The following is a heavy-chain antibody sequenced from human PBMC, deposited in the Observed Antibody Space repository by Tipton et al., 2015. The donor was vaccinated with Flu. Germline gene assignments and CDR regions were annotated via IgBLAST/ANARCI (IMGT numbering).Heavy chain of an antibody. J-gene: IGHJ5*02. V-gene: IGHV4-38-2*01. CDR3: ARRDYSNYVSEPKNWFDP. D-gene: IGHD4-11*01. CDR1: GDSVGSDYF. Sequence: LRLSCSVSGDSVGSDYFWGWIRQSPGMGLEWIGNVHQTGNTYYNPSLRSRVTIAIDRPKNQFSLRPTSVTAADTAVYFCARRDYSNYVSEPKNWFDPWGQGTLVTVS. CDR2: VHQTGNT.